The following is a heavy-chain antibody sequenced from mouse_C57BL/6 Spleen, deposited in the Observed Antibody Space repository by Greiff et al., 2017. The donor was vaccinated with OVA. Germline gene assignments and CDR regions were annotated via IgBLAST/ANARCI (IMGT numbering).Heavy chain of an antibody. D-gene: IGHD3-2*02. CDR3: ARSETAQVYFDY. V-gene: IGHV1-76*01. CDR1: GYTFTDYY. Sequence: VQLQESGAELVRPGASVKLSCKASGYTFTDYYINWVKQRPGQGLEWIARIYPGSGNTYYNEKFKGKATLTAEKSSSTAYMQLSSLTSEDSAVDFCARSETAQVYFDYWGQGTTLTVSS. CDR2: IYPGSGNT. J-gene: IGHJ2*01.